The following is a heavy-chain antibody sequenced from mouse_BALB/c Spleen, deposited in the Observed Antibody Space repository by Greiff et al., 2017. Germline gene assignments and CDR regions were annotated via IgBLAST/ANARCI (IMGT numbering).Heavy chain of an antibody. D-gene: IGHD1-1*02. V-gene: IGHV1S22*01. CDR3: TRGGYDAMDY. Sequence: LQQPGSELVRPGASVKLSCKASGYTFTSYWMHWVKQRPGQGLEWIGNIYPGSGSTNYDEKFKIKATLTVDTSSSTAYMQLSSLTSEDSAVYYCTRGGYDAMDYWGQGTSVTVSS. CDR2: IYPGSGST. CDR1: GYTFTSYW. J-gene: IGHJ4*01.